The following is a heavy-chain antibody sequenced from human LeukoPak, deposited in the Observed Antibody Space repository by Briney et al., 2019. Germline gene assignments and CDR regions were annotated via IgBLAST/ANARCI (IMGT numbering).Heavy chain of an antibody. J-gene: IGHJ6*03. CDR2: ISSSSSTI. CDR1: GFTFSSYS. Sequence: GGSLRLSCAASGFTFSSYSMNWVRQAPGKGLEWVSYISSSSSTIYYADSVKGRFTISRDNAKNSLYLQMNSLRAEDTAVYYCARVGYCSGGSCGAMDVWGKGTTVTISS. CDR3: ARVGYCSGGSCGAMDV. D-gene: IGHD2-15*01. V-gene: IGHV3-48*01.